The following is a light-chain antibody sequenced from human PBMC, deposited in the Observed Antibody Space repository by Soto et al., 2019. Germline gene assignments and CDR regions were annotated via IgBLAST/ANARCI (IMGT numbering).Light chain of an antibody. J-gene: IGKJ5*01. CDR1: QIVNNN. Sequence: EIMMTQSPATLPVSPGERATLSCRASQIVNNNVAWYQQKPGQAPRLLIYYASTRATGIPARFSGSGSGTEFTLTISSLQSEDFALYYCQQYNNWPPITFGQGTRLEIK. V-gene: IGKV3-15*01. CDR3: QQYNNWPPIT. CDR2: YAS.